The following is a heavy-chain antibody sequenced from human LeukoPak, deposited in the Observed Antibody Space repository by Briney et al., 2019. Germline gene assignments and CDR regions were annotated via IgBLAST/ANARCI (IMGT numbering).Heavy chain of an antibody. CDR1: GDSISSYY. CDR2: IYTSRNT. V-gene: IGHV4-4*07. CDR3: ARIMLSYFDF. J-gene: IGHJ2*01. D-gene: IGHD3-10*02. Sequence: PSETLSLTCSVSGDSISSYYWSWIRQPAGKGLKWIGRIYTSRNTNYNPSLKSRVTMSVDTSKNQFSLRLRSVTAADTAVYYCARIMLSYFDFWGRGTLVTVSS.